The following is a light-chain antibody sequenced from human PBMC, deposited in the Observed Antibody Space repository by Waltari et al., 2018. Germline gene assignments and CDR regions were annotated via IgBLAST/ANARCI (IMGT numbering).Light chain of an antibody. CDR2: YDG. J-gene: IGLJ3*02. CDR1: NIGNKN. Sequence: SFVLTQPPSVSVAPGKTAKISCVGNNIGNKNVHWYQQRPGQAPVVVIYYDGDRRSGIPEPFPGSNSGNTATLTISRVEDGDEADYYCQLWDSSSDPVVFGGGTKLTVL. CDR3: QLWDSSSDPVV. V-gene: IGLV3-21*04.